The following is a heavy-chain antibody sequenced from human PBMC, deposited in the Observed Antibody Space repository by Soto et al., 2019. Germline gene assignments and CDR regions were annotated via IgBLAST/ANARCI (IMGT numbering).Heavy chain of an antibody. V-gene: IGHV3-11*01. Sequence: QVQLVESGGDLVKPGGSLRLSCSASGYTFSDYYMSWIRQAPGKGLEWISYIDTSGTKIYYADSVKGRFTITRDNDKTSLYLEMNSRRDEDTAVYYCARHYDMWSGYLSPVDYWCQGTLVTVSS. CDR3: ARHYDMWSGYLSPVDY. CDR1: GYTFSDYY. D-gene: IGHD3-3*01. J-gene: IGHJ4*02. CDR2: IDTSGTKI.